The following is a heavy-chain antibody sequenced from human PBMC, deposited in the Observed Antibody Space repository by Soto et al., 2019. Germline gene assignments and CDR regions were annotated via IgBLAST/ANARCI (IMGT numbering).Heavy chain of an antibody. CDR3: ARSDKWSYNYDFWSGGGNYYYYGMDV. J-gene: IGHJ6*02. Sequence: SETLSLTCAVSGGSISSGGYSWSWIRQPPGKGLEWIGYIYHSGSTYYNPSLKSRVTISVDRSKNQFSLKLSSVTAADTAVYYCARSDKWSYNYDFWSGGGNYYYYGMDVWGQGTTVTVS. CDR2: IYHSGST. V-gene: IGHV4-30-2*01. D-gene: IGHD3-3*01. CDR1: GGSISSGGYS.